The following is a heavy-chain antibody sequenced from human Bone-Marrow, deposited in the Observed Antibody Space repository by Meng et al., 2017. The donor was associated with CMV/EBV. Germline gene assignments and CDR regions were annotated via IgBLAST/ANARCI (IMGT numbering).Heavy chain of an antibody. J-gene: IGHJ6*02. V-gene: IGHV3-13*01. D-gene: IGHD2-21*01. CDR1: GFTFSSYD. CDR3: ARERFGGDCYSCHGMDV. CDR2: IGTAGDT. Sequence: GESLKISCAASGFTFSSYDMHWVRQATGKGLEWVSAIGTAGDTYYPGSVKGRFTISREDAKNSLYLQMNSLRAGDTAVYYCARERFGGDCYSCHGMDVWGQGTTVTVSS.